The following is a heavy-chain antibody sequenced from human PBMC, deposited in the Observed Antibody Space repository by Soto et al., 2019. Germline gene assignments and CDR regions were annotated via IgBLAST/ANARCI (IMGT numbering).Heavy chain of an antibody. CDR1: GYAFTRTW. J-gene: IGHJ4*02. D-gene: IGHD5-12*01. V-gene: IGHV5-51*01. CDR2: IYPGDSET. Sequence: PGESLKISYKGSGYAFTRTWIGWVRQLPGKGLDWMGIIYPGDSETRYSPSFQGQVTISADKSISTAYLQWSSLKTSDTAMYYCARLVGGYDSYFDHWGQGTRVTVSS. CDR3: ARLVGGYDSYFDH.